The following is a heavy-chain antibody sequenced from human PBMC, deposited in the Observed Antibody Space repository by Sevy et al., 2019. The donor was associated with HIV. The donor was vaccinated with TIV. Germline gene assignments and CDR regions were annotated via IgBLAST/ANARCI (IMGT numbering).Heavy chain of an antibody. D-gene: IGHD3-22*01. Sequence: ASVKVSCKVSGYTLTELSMHWLRQAPGKGLEWVGSFDPEDGETVYEHNFQGRVSMTEDTSTDTAYMEVISLKFEDTAVYYCATTKDYYDSRGYPFDYWGQGILVTVSS. V-gene: IGHV1-24*01. CDR2: FDPEDGET. CDR3: ATTKDYYDSRGYPFDY. CDR1: GYTLTELS. J-gene: IGHJ4*02.